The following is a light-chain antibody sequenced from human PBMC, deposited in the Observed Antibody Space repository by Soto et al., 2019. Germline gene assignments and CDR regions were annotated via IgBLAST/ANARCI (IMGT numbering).Light chain of an antibody. CDR2: DAS. Sequence: EFVLTQSPGTLSLSPGERATLSCRASQTVRNNYLAWYQQKPGQAPRLLIYDASSRATGIPDRFSGGGSETDFTLTISRLESEDFALYYCQHYQAGQPIAFGRGTRLEIK. V-gene: IGKV3-20*01. CDR3: QHYQAGQPIA. CDR1: QTVRNNY. J-gene: IGKJ5*01.